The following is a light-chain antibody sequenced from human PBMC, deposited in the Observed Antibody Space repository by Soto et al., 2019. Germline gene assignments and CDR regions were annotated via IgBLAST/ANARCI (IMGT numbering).Light chain of an antibody. CDR1: QSVSSY. Sequence: EIGMTQSPATLSLSPGERANLSCRASQSVSSYLAWYQHKPGQAPRLLIFDASNRATGIPARFSGSGSGTDFTLTISSLEPEDFAVYYCQQRSHWPPVTFGQGTRLEIK. CDR3: QQRSHWPPVT. V-gene: IGKV3-11*01. J-gene: IGKJ5*01. CDR2: DAS.